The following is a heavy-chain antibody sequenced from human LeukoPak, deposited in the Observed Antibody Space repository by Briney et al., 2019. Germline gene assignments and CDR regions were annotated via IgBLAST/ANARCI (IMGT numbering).Heavy chain of an antibody. D-gene: IGHD6-19*01. CDR3: TTDLEVAGTVDY. CDR1: GFTFSNAW. CDR2: IKSKTDGGTT. Sequence: GGSLRLSCAAPGFTFSNAWMSWVRQAPGKGLEWVGRIKSKTDGGTTDYAAPVKGRFTISRDDSKNTLYLQMNSLKTEDTAVYYCTTDLEVAGTVDYWGQGTLVTVSS. V-gene: IGHV3-15*01. J-gene: IGHJ4*02.